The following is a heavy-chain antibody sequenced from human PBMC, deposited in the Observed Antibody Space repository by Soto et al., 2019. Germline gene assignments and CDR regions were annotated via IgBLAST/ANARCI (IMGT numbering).Heavy chain of an antibody. Sequence: PGGPLRLSCAASGFPFSSYGMHWVRQAPGKGLVWVSRINGDGSSTNDADSVKGRFTISRDNAKHTLYLQMNSLRGEDTAVYYCVRERNWQLEDCGGQGTLVTVSS. CDR3: VRERNWQLEDC. CDR1: GFPFSSYG. J-gene: IGHJ4*02. D-gene: IGHD1-1*01. CDR2: INGDGSST. V-gene: IGHV3-74*01.